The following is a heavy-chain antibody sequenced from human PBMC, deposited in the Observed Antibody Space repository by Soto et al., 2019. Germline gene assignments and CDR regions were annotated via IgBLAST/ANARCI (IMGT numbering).Heavy chain of an antibody. J-gene: IGHJ4*02. CDR2: IWYDGTKT. V-gene: IGHV3-33*01. CDR1: GFTFSSYG. CDR3: ARETEGCRGGNCSPILHY. D-gene: IGHD2-15*01. Sequence: QVQLMESGGGMVQPGGSLRLSCAPSGFTFSSYGMHWVRQAPGKGLEWVADIWYDGTKTYYRDSVQGRFTISRDNSKNILFLQMTSLRAEDTALYYCARETEGCRGGNCSPILHYWGQGTLVTVSS.